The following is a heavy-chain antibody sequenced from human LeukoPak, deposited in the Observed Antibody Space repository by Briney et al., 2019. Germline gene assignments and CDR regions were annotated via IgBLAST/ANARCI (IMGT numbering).Heavy chain of an antibody. J-gene: IGHJ6*02. V-gene: IGHV1-2*02. Sequence: ASVKVSCKASGYTFTGYYMHWVRQAPGQGLEWMGWINPNSGGTNYAQKFQGRVTMTRDTSINTAYMELSRLRSDDTAVYYCARDGKAHYYYYYGMDVWGQGTTVTVSS. D-gene: IGHD2-15*01. CDR1: GYTFTGYY. CDR2: INPNSGGT. CDR3: ARDGKAHYYYYYGMDV.